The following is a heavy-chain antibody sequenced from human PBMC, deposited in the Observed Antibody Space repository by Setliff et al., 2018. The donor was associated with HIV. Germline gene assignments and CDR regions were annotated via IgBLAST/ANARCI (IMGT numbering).Heavy chain of an antibody. J-gene: IGHJ4*02. CDR2: IYSDGST. Sequence: GGSLRLSCAASGFTVSGSYMSWVRQAPGKGLEWVSTIYSDGSTYHADSVKGRFTLSRDNSKNTLYLQMNSLTPEDTAVYYCAKPRLYDSALENWGQGTLVTVSS. V-gene: IGHV3-66*02. CDR3: AKPRLYDSALEN. D-gene: IGHD3-22*01. CDR1: GFTVSGSY.